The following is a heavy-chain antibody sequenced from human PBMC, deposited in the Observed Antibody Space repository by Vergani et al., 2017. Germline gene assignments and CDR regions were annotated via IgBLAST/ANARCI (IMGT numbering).Heavy chain of an antibody. CDR2: IFYTGTS. V-gene: IGHV4-39*01. D-gene: IGHD3-3*01. J-gene: IGHJ4*02. Sequence: QLQLQESGPGLLKPSETLSLTCSVSGTSISGSSDYWGWIRQPPGKGLEWIGSIFYTGTSYYNPSLESRATNSVDTSKNQFSLKLKSVTAADTAVYYCARQYWGGSGYRFGHWGQGTLVTVSS. CDR1: GTSISGSSDY. CDR3: ARQYWGGSGYRFGH.